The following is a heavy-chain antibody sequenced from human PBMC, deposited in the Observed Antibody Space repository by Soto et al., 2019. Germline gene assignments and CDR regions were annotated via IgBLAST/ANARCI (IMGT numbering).Heavy chain of an antibody. CDR2: ISYDGSKK. Sequence: QVQLVESGGGVVQPGRSLRLSCAASGFTFNTYAMHWVRQAPGKGLEWVAVISYDGSKKDCADSVMGRFTISRDNSNKALYLQMDSLRRDDTAIYYCARVAWYYDAPDNYLDCWGQGANVTVSS. D-gene: IGHD3-16*01. V-gene: IGHV3-30-3*01. CDR1: GFTFNTYA. CDR3: ARVAWYYDAPDNYLDC. J-gene: IGHJ4*02.